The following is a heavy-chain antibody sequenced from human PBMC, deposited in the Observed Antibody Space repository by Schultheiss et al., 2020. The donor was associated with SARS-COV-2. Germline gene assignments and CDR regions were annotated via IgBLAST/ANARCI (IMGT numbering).Heavy chain of an antibody. V-gene: IGHV3-30*07. CDR2: ISYDGSNK. J-gene: IGHJ6*02. CDR1: GFTFSSYA. Sequence: GESLKISCAASGFTFSSYAMHWVRQAPGKGLEWVAVISYDGSNKYYADSVKGRFTISRDNAKNSLYLQMNSLRAEDTAVYYCARGGHPPKYQLLVHYYYYGMDVWGQGTTVTVSS. CDR3: ARGGHPPKYQLLVHYYYYGMDV. D-gene: IGHD2-2*01.